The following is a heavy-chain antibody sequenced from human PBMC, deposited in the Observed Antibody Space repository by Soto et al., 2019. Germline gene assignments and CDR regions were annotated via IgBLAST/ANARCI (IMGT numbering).Heavy chain of an antibody. D-gene: IGHD5-12*01. CDR3: ARDSRDGYNAFDY. V-gene: IGHV4-30-2*01. J-gene: IGHJ4*02. Sequence: QLQLQESGSGLVKPSQTLSLTCAVSGGSIINGGYSWSWIRQPPGKGLEWIGYIYNSGITYYNPYLMSRVTISVDRSTNQFSLTLTSVTAADTAVYYCARDSRDGYNAFDYWGQGTLVTVSS. CDR1: GGSIINGGYS. CDR2: IYNSGIT.